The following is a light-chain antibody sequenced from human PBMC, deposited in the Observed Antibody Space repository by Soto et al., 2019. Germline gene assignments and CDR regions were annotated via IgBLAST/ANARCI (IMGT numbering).Light chain of an antibody. CDR1: QSVSSSY. V-gene: IGKV3-20*01. CDR3: QQSGRSPL. Sequence: EIVLTQSPGTLSLSPGERATLSCRASQSVSSSYLAWYQQKPGQAPRLLIYGASSRATGIPDRFRGSGSGTDFTLTISRLEPEDFAVYYCQQSGRSPLFGPGTKVDIK. J-gene: IGKJ3*01. CDR2: GAS.